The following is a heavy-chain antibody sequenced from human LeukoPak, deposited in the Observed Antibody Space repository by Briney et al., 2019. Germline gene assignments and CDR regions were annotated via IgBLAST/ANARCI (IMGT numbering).Heavy chain of an antibody. CDR1: GFTFSSYS. CDR3: ARDLGDCSGGSCYYYFDY. J-gene: IGHJ4*02. Sequence: TGGSLRLSCAASGFTFSSYSMNWVRQAPGKGLEWVSSISSSSSYIYYAGSVKGRFTISRDNAKNSLYLQMNSLRAEDTAVYYCARDLGDCSGGSCYYYFDYWGQGTLVTVSS. D-gene: IGHD2-15*01. CDR2: ISSSSSYI. V-gene: IGHV3-21*01.